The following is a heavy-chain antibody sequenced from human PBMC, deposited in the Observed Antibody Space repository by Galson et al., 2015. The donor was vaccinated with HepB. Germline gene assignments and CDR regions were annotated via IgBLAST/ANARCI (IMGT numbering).Heavy chain of an antibody. CDR1: GFTVSSTY. CDR2: IYSGGDT. V-gene: IGHV3-53*01. CDR3: ARGTRAARPVGLNY. J-gene: IGHJ4*02. Sequence: SLRLSCAASGFTVSSTYMSWVRQAPGKGLEWLSVIYSGGDTYYADSVKGRFTISRDNSKNTLYLKMNSLGAADTAVYYCARGTRAARPVGLNYWGQGTLVTVSS. D-gene: IGHD6-6*01.